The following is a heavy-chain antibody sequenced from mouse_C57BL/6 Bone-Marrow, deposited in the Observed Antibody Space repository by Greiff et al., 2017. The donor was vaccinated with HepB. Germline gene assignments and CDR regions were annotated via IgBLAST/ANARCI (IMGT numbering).Heavy chain of an antibody. CDR1: GYAFSSYW. D-gene: IGHD2-1*01. Sequence: VQLQQSGAELVKPGASVKISCKASGYAFSSYWMNWVKQRPGKGLEWIGQIYPGDGDTNYNGKLKGKATLTADKSSSTAYMQLSSLTSEDSAVFFCARVYYGNYYFDYWGQGTTLTVSS. CDR2: IYPGDGDT. CDR3: ARVYYGNYYFDY. V-gene: IGHV1-80*01. J-gene: IGHJ2*01.